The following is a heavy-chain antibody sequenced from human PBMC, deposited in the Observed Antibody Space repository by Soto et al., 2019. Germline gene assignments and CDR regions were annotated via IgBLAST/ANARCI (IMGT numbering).Heavy chain of an antibody. CDR3: ARDGGRYFGMDV. J-gene: IGHJ6*02. CDR2: ISKDGSNK. CDR1: GFTFSSSG. V-gene: IGHV3-30*03. D-gene: IGHD3-3*01. Sequence: GESLRLSCAASGFTFSSSGMHWVRQAPGKGLDWVAVISKDGSNKYYAGSVEGRCTISRANAKNPMYPQMNRLRAADKAVYYCARDGGRYFGMDVWAQGTTATVS.